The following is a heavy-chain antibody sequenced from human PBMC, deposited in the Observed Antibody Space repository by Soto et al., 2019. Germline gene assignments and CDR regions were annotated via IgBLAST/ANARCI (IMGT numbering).Heavy chain of an antibody. J-gene: IGHJ6*02. CDR3: ARDPLTGKYYYGMDV. Sequence: ASVNVSWKASGYTFTSYAMHWVRQAPGQRLEWMGWINAGNGNTKYSQKFQGRVTITRDTSASTAYMELSSLRSEDTAVYYCARDPLTGKYYYGMDVWGQGTTVTVYS. CDR1: GYTFTSYA. CDR2: INAGNGNT. V-gene: IGHV1-3*01. D-gene: IGHD7-27*01.